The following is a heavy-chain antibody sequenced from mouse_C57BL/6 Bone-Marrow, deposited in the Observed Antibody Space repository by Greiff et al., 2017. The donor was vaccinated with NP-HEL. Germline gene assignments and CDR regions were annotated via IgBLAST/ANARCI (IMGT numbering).Heavy chain of an antibody. CDR1: GYSITSGYY. CDR2: ISYDGSN. D-gene: IGHD2-13*01. J-gene: IGHJ2*01. V-gene: IGHV3-6*01. CDR3: AREDDLYYFDY. Sequence: QSGPGLVKPSQSLSLTCSVTGYSITSGYYWNWIRQFPGNKLEWMGYISYDGSNNYNPSLKNRISITRDTSKNQFFLKLNSVTTEDTATYYCAREDDLYYFDYWGQGTTLTVSS.